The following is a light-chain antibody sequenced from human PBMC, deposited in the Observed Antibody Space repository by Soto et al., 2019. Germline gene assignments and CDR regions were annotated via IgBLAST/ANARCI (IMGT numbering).Light chain of an antibody. CDR2: DAS. CDR3: QQHSNWHGVT. J-gene: IGKJ3*01. Sequence: EIVLTQSPATLSLSPGERATLSCRASQSVSSYLAWYQQKPGQAPRLLIYDASNRATGIPARFSGSGSGTDFHLTTSSLQPEDFAVYYCQQHSNWHGVTFGPGTKVDIK. CDR1: QSVSSY. V-gene: IGKV3-11*01.